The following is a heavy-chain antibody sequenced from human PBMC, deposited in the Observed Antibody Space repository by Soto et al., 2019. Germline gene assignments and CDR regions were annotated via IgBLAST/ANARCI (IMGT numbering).Heavy chain of an antibody. D-gene: IGHD2-2*01. CDR3: ARGGIYCSTTNCYGGHYFYYMDV. CDR1: GYTFTNYG. V-gene: IGHV1-18*01. J-gene: IGHJ6*03. CDR2: ISAYNGNT. Sequence: QVQLVQSGAEVKKPGASVKVSCKASGYTFTNYGISWVRQAPGQGIEWMGWISAYNGNTNYAQKIQGRVTMTIDTSTSTAYMELRSLRSDDTAVYYCARGGIYCSTTNCYGGHYFYYMDVWGKGTTVTVSS.